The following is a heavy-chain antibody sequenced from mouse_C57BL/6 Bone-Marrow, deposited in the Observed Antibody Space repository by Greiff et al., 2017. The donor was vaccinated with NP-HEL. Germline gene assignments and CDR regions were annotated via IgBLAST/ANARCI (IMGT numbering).Heavy chain of an antibody. J-gene: IGHJ3*01. CDR1: GFTFSSYG. Sequence: EVKLVESGGDLVKPGGSLKLSCAASGFTFSSYGMSWVRQTPDKRLEWVATISSGGSYTYYPDSVKGRFTISRDNAKNTLYLQMSSLKSEDTAMYYCARRGYGSSYGFAYWGQGTLVTVSA. CDR3: ARRGYGSSYGFAY. D-gene: IGHD1-1*01. CDR2: ISSGGSYT. V-gene: IGHV5-6*02.